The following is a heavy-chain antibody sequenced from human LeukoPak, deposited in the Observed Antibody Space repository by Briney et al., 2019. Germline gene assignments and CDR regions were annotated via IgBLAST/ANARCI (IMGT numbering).Heavy chain of an antibody. CDR3: ATEECSGGSCHDAFDI. D-gene: IGHD2-15*01. CDR1: GYSISSGYY. J-gene: IGHJ3*02. V-gene: IGHV4-38-2*02. Sequence: SETLSLTCTVSGYSISSGYYWGWIRQPPGKGLEWIGSIYHSGSTYYNPSLKSRVTISVDTSKNQFSLKLSSVTAADTAVYYCATEECSGGSCHDAFDIWGQGTMVTVSS. CDR2: IYHSGST.